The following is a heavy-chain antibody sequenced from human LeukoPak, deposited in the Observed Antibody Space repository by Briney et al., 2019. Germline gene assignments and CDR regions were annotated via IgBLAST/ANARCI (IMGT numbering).Heavy chain of an antibody. V-gene: IGHV4-39*01. CDR3: ARHHRSGGSCYPDY. J-gene: IGHJ4*02. D-gene: IGHD2-15*01. Sequence: SETLSLTCTVSGGSISSSSYYWGWIRQPPGKRLEWIGSIYYSGSTYYNPSLKSRVTISVDTSKNQFSLKLRSVTAADTAVYYCARHHRSGGSCYPDYWGQGTLVTVPS. CDR1: GGSISSSSYY. CDR2: IYYSGST.